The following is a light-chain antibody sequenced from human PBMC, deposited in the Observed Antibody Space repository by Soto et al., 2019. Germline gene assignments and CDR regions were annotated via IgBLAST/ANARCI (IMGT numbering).Light chain of an antibody. V-gene: IGLV2-14*03. J-gene: IGLJ1*01. CDR3: TSYTSSSTGV. Sequence: QSVLTQPASVSGSPGQSITISCTGTGSVVGGYNYVSWYQQHPDKAPKLIIYDVSNRPSGVSNRFSGSKSGNTASLTISGLQAEDEADYYCTSYTSSSTGVFGTGTKVTVL. CDR2: DVS. CDR1: GSVVGGYNY.